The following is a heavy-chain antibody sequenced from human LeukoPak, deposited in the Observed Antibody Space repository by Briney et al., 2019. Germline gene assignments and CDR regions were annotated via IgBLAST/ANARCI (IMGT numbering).Heavy chain of an antibody. CDR1: GFTFSSYS. V-gene: IGHV3-33*08. D-gene: IGHD5-24*01. CDR2: IWYDGSNK. J-gene: IGHJ4*02. Sequence: GGSLRLSCAASGFTFSSYSMNWVRQAPGKGLEWVAVIWYDGSNKYYADSVKGRFTISRDNSKNTLYLQMNSLRAEDTAVYYCARGSKRDGYNGGLDYWGQGTLVTVSS. CDR3: ARGSKRDGYNGGLDY.